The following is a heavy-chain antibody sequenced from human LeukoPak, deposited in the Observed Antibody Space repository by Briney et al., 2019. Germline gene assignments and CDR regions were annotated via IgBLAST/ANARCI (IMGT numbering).Heavy chain of an antibody. J-gene: IGHJ4*02. CDR1: GFTFSHYA. Sequence: PGGSLRLSCVASGFTFSHYAMNWVRQAPGKGLEWVSSSSSDSNYIYYADSVKGRFTISRDNAKNSLYLQMNSLRAEDTAVYYCARDERRCSADTCYPFDYWGQGTLVTVSS. D-gene: IGHD2-15*01. V-gene: IGHV3-21*01. CDR3: ARDERRCSADTCYPFDY. CDR2: SSSDSNYI.